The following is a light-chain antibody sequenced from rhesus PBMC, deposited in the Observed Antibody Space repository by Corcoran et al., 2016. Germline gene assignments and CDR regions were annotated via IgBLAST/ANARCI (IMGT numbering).Light chain of an antibody. CDR2: EVS. Sequence: QAAPTQSPSVSGSPGQSVTISCTGTSSDIGGYNRVSWYQQPPGKAPKLMISEVSKRPSGVSDRFSGSKSGNTASLTISGLQAEDVAYYYCSSHATSNTYIFGSGTRLTVL. J-gene: IGLJ1*01. CDR1: SSDIGGYNR. CDR3: SSHATSNTYI. V-gene: IGLV2-13*03.